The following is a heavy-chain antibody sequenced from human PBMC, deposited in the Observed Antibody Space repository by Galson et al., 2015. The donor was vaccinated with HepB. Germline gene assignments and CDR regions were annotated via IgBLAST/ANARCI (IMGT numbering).Heavy chain of an antibody. CDR2: INAGNGNT. D-gene: IGHD3-9*01. CDR1: GYTFTSYA. CDR3: AKDYDILTGLYYYYGMDV. V-gene: IGHV1-3*01. Sequence: SVKVSCKASGYTFTSYAMHWVRQAPGQRLEWMGWINAGNGNTKYSQKFQGRVTITRDTSASTAYMELSSLRSEDTAVYYCAKDYDILTGLYYYYGMDVWGQGTTVTVSS. J-gene: IGHJ6*02.